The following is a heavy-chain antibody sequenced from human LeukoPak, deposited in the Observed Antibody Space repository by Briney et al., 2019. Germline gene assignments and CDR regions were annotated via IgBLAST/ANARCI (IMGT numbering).Heavy chain of an antibody. CDR2: ISGSGGST. V-gene: IGHV3-23*01. Sequence: GGSLRLSCAASGFTFSSYAMSWVRQAPGKGLEWVSAISGSGGSTYYADSVKGRFTISRDNSKNTLYLQMNSLRAEDTAVYYCASSRRGSSGHYGYFDCWGQGTLVTVSS. CDR3: ASSRRGSSGHYGYFDC. D-gene: IGHD3-22*01. J-gene: IGHJ4*02. CDR1: GFTFSSYA.